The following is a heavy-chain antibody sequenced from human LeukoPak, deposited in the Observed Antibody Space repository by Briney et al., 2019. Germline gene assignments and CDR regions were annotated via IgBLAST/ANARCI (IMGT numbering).Heavy chain of an antibody. CDR1: GGSISSYY. D-gene: IGHD3-22*01. J-gene: IGHJ4*02. CDR2: IYYSGST. CDR3: ARSRKTYYYDSSGYYPTDY. V-gene: IGHV4-59*13. Sequence: PSETLSLTCTVSGGSISSYYWSWIRQPPGKGLEWIGYIYYSGSTNYNPSLKRRVTISVDTSKNQFSLKLSSVTAEDTAVYYCARSRKTYYYDSSGYYPTDYWGQGTLVTVSS.